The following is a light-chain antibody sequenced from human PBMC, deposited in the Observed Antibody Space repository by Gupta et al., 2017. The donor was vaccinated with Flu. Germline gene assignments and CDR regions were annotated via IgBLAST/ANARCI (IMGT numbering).Light chain of an antibody. V-gene: IGKV1-33*01. CDR3: QQYDKRVS. CDR2: DAS. CDR1: QDIKKY. Sequence: DIQMTQSPSSLSASVGDRVTITGQASQDIKKYLNWFQQKPGKAPKVLIYDASKLESGVPSRFSGSGSGTFFTFTISGMQPEDIATYYCQQYDKRVSFGPGTKVDVK. J-gene: IGKJ3*01.